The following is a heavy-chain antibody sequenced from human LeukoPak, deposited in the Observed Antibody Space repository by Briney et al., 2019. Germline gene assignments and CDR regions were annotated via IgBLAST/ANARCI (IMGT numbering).Heavy chain of an antibody. Sequence: GASVKVSCKASGYTFTGYYMHWVRQAPGQGLEWMGWINPNSGNTGYAQKFQGRVTMTRNTSISTAYMELSSLRSEDMAVYYCARGGYIGMDVWGQGTTVTVSS. D-gene: IGHD6-13*01. CDR1: GYTFTGYY. V-gene: IGHV1-8*02. CDR2: INPNSGNT. CDR3: ARGGYIGMDV. J-gene: IGHJ6*02.